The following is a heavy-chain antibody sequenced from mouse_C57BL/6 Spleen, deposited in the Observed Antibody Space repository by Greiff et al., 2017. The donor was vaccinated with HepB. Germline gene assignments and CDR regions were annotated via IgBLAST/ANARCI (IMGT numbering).Heavy chain of an antibody. V-gene: IGHV5-4*01. CDR2: ISDGGSYT. D-gene: IGHD2-12*01. Sequence: EVQGVESGGGLVKPGGSLKLSCAASGFTFSSYAMSWVRQTPEKRLEWVATISDGGSYTYYPDNVKGRFTISRDNAKNNLYLQMSHLKSEDTAMYYCARDRGYYSYFAYWGQGTLVTVSA. J-gene: IGHJ3*01. CDR3: ARDRGYYSYFAY. CDR1: GFTFSSYA.